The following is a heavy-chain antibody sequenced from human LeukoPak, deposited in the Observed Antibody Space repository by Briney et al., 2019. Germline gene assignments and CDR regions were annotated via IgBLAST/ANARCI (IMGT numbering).Heavy chain of an antibody. CDR1: GFTLRSYT. V-gene: IGHV3-21*04. CDR3: AKATNYYGSGSYYDSSDY. CDR2: IGISSNKI. Sequence: GGSLRLSCAASGFTLRSYTMNWVRQAPGKGLEWVSSIGISSNKIYYADSVKGRFIISRDNAKNSVYLQMNSLRAEDTAVYYCAKATNYYGSGSYYDSSDYWGQGTLVTVSS. D-gene: IGHD3-10*01. J-gene: IGHJ4*02.